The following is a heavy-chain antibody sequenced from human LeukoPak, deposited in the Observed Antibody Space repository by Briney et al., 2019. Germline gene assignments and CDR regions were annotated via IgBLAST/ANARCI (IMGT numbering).Heavy chain of an antibody. Sequence: SETLSLTCTVSGGSISSYYWSWIRQPPGKGLEWIGYIYYSGSTNYNPSLKSRVTISVDTSKNQFSLKLSSVTAADTAVYYCAIQTGGGCSSTSCYTGLNWFDPWGQGTLVTVSS. V-gene: IGHV4-59*08. CDR3: AIQTGGGCSSTSCYTGLNWFDP. CDR2: IYYSGST. D-gene: IGHD2-2*02. J-gene: IGHJ5*02. CDR1: GGSISSYY.